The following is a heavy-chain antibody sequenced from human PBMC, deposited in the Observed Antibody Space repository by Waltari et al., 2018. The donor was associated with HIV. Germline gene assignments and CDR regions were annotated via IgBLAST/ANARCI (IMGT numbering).Heavy chain of an antibody. CDR2: IIPIFGTT. Sequence: QVQLVQSGAEVKKPGSSVKVSCKASGGTFSSYAISWVRQAPGQGLEWMGGIIPIFGTTNDAQKVQGRGTITADESTSTAYMERSSLRSEDTAVYYCARGELVTAILSLGYWGQGTLVTVSS. J-gene: IGHJ4*02. D-gene: IGHD2-21*02. CDR1: GGTFSSYA. V-gene: IGHV1-69*12. CDR3: ARGELVTAILSLGY.